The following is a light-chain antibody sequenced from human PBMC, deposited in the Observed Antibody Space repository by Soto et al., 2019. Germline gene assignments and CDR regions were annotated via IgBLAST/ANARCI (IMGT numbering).Light chain of an antibody. Sequence: EIVLTQSPATLSLSPGERATLSCRASQSVSSYLAWYQQKPGQAPRLLIYGASSRATGIPDRFSGSGSGTDFTLTIISLEPEDFAVYYCQQYGIVFGPGTKVDIK. CDR1: QSVSSY. CDR3: QQYGIV. CDR2: GAS. J-gene: IGKJ3*01. V-gene: IGKV3-20*01.